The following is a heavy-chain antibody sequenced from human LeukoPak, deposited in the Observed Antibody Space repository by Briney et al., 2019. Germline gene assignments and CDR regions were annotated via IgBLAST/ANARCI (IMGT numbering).Heavy chain of an antibody. Sequence: GESLQISCKGSGYSFTSYWIGWVRQLPGKGLEWMGIIYPGDSDTRYSPSFQGQVTISADKSISTAYLQWSSLKASDTAMYYCAREPDSSGYSFDYWGQGTLVTVSS. J-gene: IGHJ4*02. CDR2: IYPGDSDT. V-gene: IGHV5-51*01. CDR1: GYSFTSYW. CDR3: AREPDSSGYSFDY. D-gene: IGHD3-22*01.